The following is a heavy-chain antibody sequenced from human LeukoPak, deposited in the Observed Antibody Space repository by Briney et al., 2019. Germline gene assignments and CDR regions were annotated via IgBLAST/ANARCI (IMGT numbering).Heavy chain of an antibody. V-gene: IGHV4-39*07. D-gene: IGHD6-13*01. Sequence: SETLSLTCTVSGGSISSSSYYWGWIRQPPGKGLEWIGSIYYSGSTYYNPSLKSRVTISVDTSKNQFSLKLSSVTAADTAVYYCARAHFVTEYIRAAGFDYWGQGTLVTVSS. CDR3: ARAHFVTEYIRAAGFDY. J-gene: IGHJ4*02. CDR2: IYYSGST. CDR1: GGSISSSSYY.